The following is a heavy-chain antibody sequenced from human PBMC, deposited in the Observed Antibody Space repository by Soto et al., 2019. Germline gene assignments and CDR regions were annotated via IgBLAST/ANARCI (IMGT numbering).Heavy chain of an antibody. Sequence: GASGKVSCKASGYTFTSYAMHWVRQAPGQKLEWMGWINAGNGNTKYSQKFQGRVTITRDTSASTAYMELSSLRSEDTAVYYCARDRVELGYCISTSCYFDNWFDPWGQGLLVTVSS. J-gene: IGHJ5*02. CDR3: ARDRVELGYCISTSCYFDNWFDP. V-gene: IGHV1-3*01. CDR2: INAGNGNT. CDR1: GYTFTSYA. D-gene: IGHD2-2*01.